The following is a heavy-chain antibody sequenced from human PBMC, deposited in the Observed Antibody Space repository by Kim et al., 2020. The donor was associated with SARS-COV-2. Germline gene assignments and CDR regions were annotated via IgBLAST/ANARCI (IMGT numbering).Heavy chain of an antibody. CDR1: GFTFSSYW. V-gene: IGHV3-7*05. CDR2: IKQDGSEK. CDR3: ARDRPTLPTIVVVPAAILSTDV. J-gene: IGHJ6*02. D-gene: IGHD2-2*01. Sequence: GGSLRLSCAASGFTFSSYWMSWVRQAPGKGLEWVANIKQDGSEKYYVDSVKGRFTISRDNAKNSLYLQMNSLRAEDTAVYYCARDRPTLPTIVVVPAAILSTDVWGQGATVTVSS.